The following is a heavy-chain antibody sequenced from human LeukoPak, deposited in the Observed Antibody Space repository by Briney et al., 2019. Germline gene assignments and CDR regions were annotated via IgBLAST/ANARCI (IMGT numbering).Heavy chain of an antibody. D-gene: IGHD5-12*01. V-gene: IGHV3-23*01. CDR3: AKGDVVTAIFPLDY. CDR1: GFTFSSYA. CDR2: ISGSGGST. Sequence: AGGSLRLSCAASGFTFSSYAMSWVRQAPGKGLEWVSAISGSGGSTYYADSVKGRFTISRDNSKNTLYLQMNSLRAEDTAVYYCAKGDVVTAIFPLDYWGQGTLVIVSS. J-gene: IGHJ4*02.